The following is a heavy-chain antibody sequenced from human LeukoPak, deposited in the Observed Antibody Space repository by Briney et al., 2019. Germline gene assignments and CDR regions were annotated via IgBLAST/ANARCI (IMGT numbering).Heavy chain of an antibody. J-gene: IGHJ4*02. Sequence: ASVKVSCKASGYTFTGYYMHWVRRAPGQGLEWMGWINSNSGATNYAQRFQGRVTMTRDTSISTAYMELSRLRSDDTALYYCARDLAGATRYFDCWGQGTLVTVSS. CDR3: ARDLAGATRYFDC. D-gene: IGHD1-26*01. CDR1: GYTFTGYY. V-gene: IGHV1-2*02. CDR2: INSNSGAT.